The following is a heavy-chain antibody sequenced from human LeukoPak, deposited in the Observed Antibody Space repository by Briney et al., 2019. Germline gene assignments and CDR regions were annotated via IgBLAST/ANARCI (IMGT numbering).Heavy chain of an antibody. D-gene: IGHD3-3*01. CDR3: ARDKNRVTIFAVAVDY. Sequence: PGGSLRLSCSASGFTFSSYAMHWVRQAPGKGLEWVAVISYDGSKKYYADSVKGRFTISRDNSKNTLYLQMDSLRAEDTAVYYCARDKNRVTIFAVAVDYWGQGTLVTVSS. V-gene: IGHV3-30*04. J-gene: IGHJ4*02. CDR2: ISYDGSKK. CDR1: GFTFSSYA.